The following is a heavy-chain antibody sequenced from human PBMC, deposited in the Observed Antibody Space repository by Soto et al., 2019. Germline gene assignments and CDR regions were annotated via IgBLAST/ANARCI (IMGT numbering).Heavy chain of an antibody. CDR2: ISYDGSKK. CDR3: AKSRGVDNYYYGMDV. CDR1: GLSFGSYG. J-gene: IGHJ6*02. D-gene: IGHD3-10*01. Sequence: QVQLMESGGGVVQPGGSLRLSCVVSGLSFGSYGMHWVRQAPGKGLEWVALISYDGSKKYYMDSVKGRFTISRDNSLGTLFLQMISLRPEDTVVYYCAKSRGVDNYYYGMDVWGQGTTVTVSS. V-gene: IGHV3-30*18.